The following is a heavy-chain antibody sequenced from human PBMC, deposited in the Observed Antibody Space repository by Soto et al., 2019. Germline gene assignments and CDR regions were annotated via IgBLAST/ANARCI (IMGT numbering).Heavy chain of an antibody. J-gene: IGHJ5*02. CDR1: GGSFSGYY. CDR3: ARGSGRYGHSNWFDP. V-gene: IGHV4-34*01. Sequence: PSETLSLTCAVYGGSFSGYYWGWIRQPPGKGLEWIGEINHSGSTNYNPSLKSRVTISVDTSKNQFSLKLSSVTAADTAVYYCARGSGRYGHSNWFDPWGQGTLVTVSS. D-gene: IGHD5-18*01. CDR2: INHSGST.